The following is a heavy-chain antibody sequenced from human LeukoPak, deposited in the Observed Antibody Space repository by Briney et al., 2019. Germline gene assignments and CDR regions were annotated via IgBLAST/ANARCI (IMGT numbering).Heavy chain of an antibody. CDR2: IWYDGSNK. CDR3: ARIVGVTEGWGYFDY. V-gene: IGHV3-33*01. CDR1: GFTFSSYG. J-gene: IGHJ4*02. D-gene: IGHD2-21*02. Sequence: GRSLRLSCAASGFTFSSYGMHWVRQAPGKGLEWVAVIWYDGSNKYYADSVKGRFTISRDNSKNTVYLQMNSLRAEDTAVYYCARIVGVTEGWGYFDYWGQGALVTVSS.